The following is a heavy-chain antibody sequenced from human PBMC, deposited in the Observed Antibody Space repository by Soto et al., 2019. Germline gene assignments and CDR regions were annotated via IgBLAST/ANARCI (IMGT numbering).Heavy chain of an antibody. V-gene: IGHV4-59*08. J-gene: IGHJ5*02. D-gene: IGHD6-19*01. Sequence: SEALSLPSTVPGGSISRYYWGWIRQPPGKGLEWIGYIFYSGSTNYNPSLKSRVTISVDTSKNQFSLKLSSVTAADTAVYYCARVSGSSGWYGWFDPWGQGTLVTVSS. CDR3: ARVSGSSGWYGWFDP. CDR1: GGSISRYY. CDR2: IFYSGST.